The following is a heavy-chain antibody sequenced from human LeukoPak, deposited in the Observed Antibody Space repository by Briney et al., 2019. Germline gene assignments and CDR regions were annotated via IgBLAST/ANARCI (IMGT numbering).Heavy chain of an antibody. CDR1: GFTFSSYE. CDR2: ISSSGSTI. D-gene: IGHD3-22*01. CDR3: ARESGHYHNFDY. J-gene: IGHJ4*02. Sequence: GGSLRLSCAASGFTFSSYEMNWVRQAPGKGLEWVSYISSSGSTIYYADSVKGRFTISRDNAKNSLYLQMNSLRAEDTAVYYCARESGHYHNFDYWGQGTLVTVSS. V-gene: IGHV3-48*03.